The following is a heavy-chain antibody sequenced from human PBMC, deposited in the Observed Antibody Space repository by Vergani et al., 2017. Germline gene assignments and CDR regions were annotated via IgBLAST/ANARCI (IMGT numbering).Heavy chain of an antibody. J-gene: IGHJ4*02. CDR2: IKQDGSEK. CDR3: AREHSPCSGGICYRTGVPFFDY. D-gene: IGHD2-15*01. CDR1: GFTFSSYW. V-gene: IGHV3-7*03. Sequence: EVQLVESGGGLVQPGGSLRLSCAASGFTFSSYWMSWVRQAPGKGLEWVANIKQDGSEKYYVDSVKGRFTISRDNAKNSLYLQMNSLRAEDTAVYYCAREHSPCSGGICYRTGVPFFDYWGQGTLVTVSS.